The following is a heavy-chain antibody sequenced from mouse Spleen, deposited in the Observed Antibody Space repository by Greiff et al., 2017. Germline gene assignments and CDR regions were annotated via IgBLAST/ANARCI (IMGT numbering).Heavy chain of an antibody. D-gene: IGHD4-1*01. CDR1: GYTFSSYW. Sequence: VKLMESGAELMKPGASVKISCKATGYTFSSYWIEWVKQRPGHGLEWIGEILPGSGSTNYNEKFKGKATFTADTSSNTAYMQLSSLTSEDSAVYYCARGLTGTGFDYWGQGTTLTVSS. J-gene: IGHJ2*01. V-gene: IGHV1-9*01. CDR2: ILPGSGST. CDR3: ARGLTGTGFDY.